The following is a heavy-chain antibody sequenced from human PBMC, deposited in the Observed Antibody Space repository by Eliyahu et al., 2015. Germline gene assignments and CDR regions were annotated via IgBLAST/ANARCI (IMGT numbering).Heavy chain of an antibody. Sequence: VQLVESGGDLVQVGGSLXLSCVDSXSXFSDYWMSWVRQAPGKGLEWVSSISYTSNYIYYADSVKGRFTTSRDNSKNSLYLEMNRLRAEDSAIYYCATAGMGYANNWFDPWGQGTLVTVSS. J-gene: IGHJ5*02. D-gene: IGHD5-18*01. CDR3: ATAGMGYANNWFDP. V-gene: IGHV3-21*04. CDR2: ISYTSNYI. CDR1: XSXFSDYW.